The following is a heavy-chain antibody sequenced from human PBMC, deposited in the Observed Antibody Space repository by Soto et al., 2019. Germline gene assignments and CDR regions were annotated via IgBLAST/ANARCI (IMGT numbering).Heavy chain of an antibody. CDR2: ISYDGSNK. CDR3: AGAGYYYGMDV. V-gene: IGHV3-30*03. D-gene: IGHD3-16*01. J-gene: IGHJ6*02. Sequence: GGSLRLSCAASGFTFSSYGMHWVRQAPGKGLEWVAVISYDGSNKYYADSVKGRFTISRDNSKNTLYLQMNSLRAEDTAVYYCAGAGYYYGMDVWGQGTTVTVSS. CDR1: GFTFSSYG.